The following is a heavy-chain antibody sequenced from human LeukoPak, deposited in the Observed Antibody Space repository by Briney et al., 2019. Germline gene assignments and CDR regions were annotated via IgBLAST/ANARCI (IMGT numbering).Heavy chain of an antibody. J-gene: IGHJ4*02. V-gene: IGHV4-61*05. Sequence: SETLSLTCIVSGGSISSTSYYWGWIRQSPGKGLEWIGYIYYSGSTNYNPSLKSRVTISADTSKNQFSLRLRSVTAADTAVYYCARRSDRSGSPLRNWGQGTLVTVSS. CDR1: GGSISSTSYY. CDR2: IYYSGST. D-gene: IGHD3-10*01. CDR3: ARRSDRSGSPLRN.